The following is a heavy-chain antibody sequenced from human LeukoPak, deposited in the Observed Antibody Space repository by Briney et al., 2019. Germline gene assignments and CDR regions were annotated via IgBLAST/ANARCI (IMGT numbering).Heavy chain of an antibody. CDR3: ARAPPSYYYDSSGYYYGPNAFDY. CDR2: INHSGST. D-gene: IGHD3-22*01. Sequence: PSETLSLTCAVYGGSFSGYYWSWIRQPPGKGLEWIGEINHSGSTNYNPSLKSRVTISVDTSKNQFSLKLSSVTAADTAVYYCARAPPSYYYDSSGYYYGPNAFDYWGQGTLVTVSS. J-gene: IGHJ4*02. V-gene: IGHV4-34*01. CDR1: GGSFSGYY.